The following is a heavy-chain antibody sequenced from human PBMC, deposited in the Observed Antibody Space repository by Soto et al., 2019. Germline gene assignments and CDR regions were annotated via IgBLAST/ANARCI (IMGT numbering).Heavy chain of an antibody. CDR3: AKLGMHCSGGSCSN. V-gene: IGHV3-30*18. D-gene: IGHD2-15*01. Sequence: SGGGVVQPGRSLRLSCAASGFTFSSYGMHWVRQAPGKGLEWVAVISYDGSNKYYADSVKGRFTISRDNSKNTLYLQMNSLRAEDTAVYYCAKLGMHCSGGSCSNWGQGTLVTVSS. CDR1: GFTFSSYG. J-gene: IGHJ4*02. CDR2: ISYDGSNK.